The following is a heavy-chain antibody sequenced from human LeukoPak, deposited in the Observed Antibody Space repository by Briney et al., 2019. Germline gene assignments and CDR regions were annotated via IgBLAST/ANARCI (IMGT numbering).Heavy chain of an antibody. CDR1: GLTFSSYR. J-gene: IGHJ4*02. V-gene: IGHV3-30*02. CDR2: IRYDESNQ. Sequence: GGSLRLSCAASGLTFSSYRMHWVRQALGKGLEWVAFIRYDESNQYYADSVKGRFTISRDNSKNTLYLQMNSLRTEDTGVYYCAKDRHDGKDYWGQGTLVTVSS. CDR3: AKDRHDGKDY. D-gene: IGHD4-23*01.